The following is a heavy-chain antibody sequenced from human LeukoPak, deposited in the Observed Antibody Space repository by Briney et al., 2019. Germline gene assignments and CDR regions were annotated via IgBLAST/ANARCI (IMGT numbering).Heavy chain of an antibody. V-gene: IGHV4-59*08. CDR3: ARQRYGYNSAPDY. J-gene: IGHJ4*02. D-gene: IGHD5-24*01. CDR1: GGSISSYY. Sequence: SETLSLTCTVSGGSISSYYWSLIRQPPGKGLEWIGYIYYSGSTNYNPSLKSRVTISVDTSKSQFSLKLSSVTAADTAVYYCARQRYGYNSAPDYWGQGTLVTVSS. CDR2: IYYSGST.